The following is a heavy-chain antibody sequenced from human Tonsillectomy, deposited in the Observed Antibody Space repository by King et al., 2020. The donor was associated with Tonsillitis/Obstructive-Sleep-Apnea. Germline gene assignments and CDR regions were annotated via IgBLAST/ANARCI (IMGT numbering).Heavy chain of an antibody. D-gene: IGHD4-11*01. V-gene: IGHV3-11*05. J-gene: IGHJ6*03. CDR3: ARVGAISNYYYYYYMDV. CDR1: GFTFSDYY. CDR2: ISSSRSYT. Sequence: QLVESGGGLVKPGGSLRLFCAASGFTFSDYYMSWIRQAPGKVLECVSYISSSRSYTKDADYVKGRFIISRDNAKNSLYLQMNSLRAEDTAVYYCARVGAISNYYYYYYMDVWGKGTTVTVSS.